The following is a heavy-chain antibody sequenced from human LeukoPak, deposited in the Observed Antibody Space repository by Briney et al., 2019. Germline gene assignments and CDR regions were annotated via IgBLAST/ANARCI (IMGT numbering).Heavy chain of an antibody. CDR2: IYTSGST. Sequence: SQTLSLTCTVSGGSISSGSYYWSWIRQPAGKGLEWIGRIYTSGSTNYNPSLKSRVTISVDTSKNQFSLKLSSVTAADTAVYYCGKRAFDWLLPDFDYWGQGTLVTVSS. CDR1: GGSISSGSYY. D-gene: IGHD3-9*01. V-gene: IGHV4-61*02. CDR3: GKRAFDWLLPDFDY. J-gene: IGHJ4*02.